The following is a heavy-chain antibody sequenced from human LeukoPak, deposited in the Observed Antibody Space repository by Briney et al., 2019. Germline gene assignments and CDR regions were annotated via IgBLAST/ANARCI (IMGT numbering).Heavy chain of an antibody. CDR2: FNPSGNST. Sequence: GASVKVSCKASGYTFTSYYMHWVRQAPGQGLEWMGTFNPSGNSTSYAEKFQGRVTLTRDTSTSTVYMELSSLRSEDTAVYYCATSAFDYWGQGTLVTVPP. V-gene: IGHV1-46*01. CDR3: ATSAFDY. D-gene: IGHD2-15*01. J-gene: IGHJ4*02. CDR1: GYTFTSYY.